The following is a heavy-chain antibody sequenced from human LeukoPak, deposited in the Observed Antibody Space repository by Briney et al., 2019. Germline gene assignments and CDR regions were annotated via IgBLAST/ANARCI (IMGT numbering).Heavy chain of an antibody. CDR2: INPNSGGT. V-gene: IGHV1-2*06. Sequence: ASVKVSCKASGYTFTGYYMHWVRQAPGQGLEWMGRINPNSGGTNYAQKFQGRVTMTRDTSISTAYMELSSLRSEDTAVYYCATAYYDFWSGYPPLFDYWGQGTLVTVSS. D-gene: IGHD3-3*01. CDR1: GYTFTGYY. J-gene: IGHJ4*02. CDR3: ATAYYDFWSGYPPLFDY.